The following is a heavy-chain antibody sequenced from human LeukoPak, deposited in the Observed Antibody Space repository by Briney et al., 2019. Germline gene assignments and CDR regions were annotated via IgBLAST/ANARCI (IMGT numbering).Heavy chain of an antibody. V-gene: IGHV3-23*01. J-gene: IGHJ4*02. CDR2: IVGSGGST. CDR1: GFTFSSYA. Sequence: GGSLRLSCAASGFTFSSYAMSWIRQAPGKGLEWVSAIVGSGGSTYYADSVKGRFTISRDNSKNTLYLQMNSLRAEDTAVYYCAKAKGGKYSGYYFDFWGQGTLVTVSS. D-gene: IGHD1-26*01. CDR3: AKAKGGKYSGYYFDF.